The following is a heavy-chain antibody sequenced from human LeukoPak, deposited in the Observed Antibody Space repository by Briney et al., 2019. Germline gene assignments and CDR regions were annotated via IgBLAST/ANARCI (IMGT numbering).Heavy chain of an antibody. Sequence: SETLSLTCAVSGYSISSGYYWGWIRQPPGKGLEWIGSIYPSGSTYYTPSHKSRVTISVDTSKNQFSLKLSSVTAADTALYYCARHPRWYFDYWGQGTLVTVS. J-gene: IGHJ4*02. V-gene: IGHV4-38-2*01. CDR3: ARHPRWYFDY. CDR2: IYPSGST. D-gene: IGHD2-15*01. CDR1: GYSISSGYY.